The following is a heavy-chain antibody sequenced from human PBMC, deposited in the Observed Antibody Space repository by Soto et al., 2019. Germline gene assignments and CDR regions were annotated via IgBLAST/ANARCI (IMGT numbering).Heavy chain of an antibody. CDR1: GFTFSDHQ. CDR2: SRNKANSYTT. Sequence: HPGGSLRLSCAASGFTFSDHQMDWVRQAPGKGLEWVGRSRNKANSYTTEYAASVKGRFTISRDDSKNSLYLQMNSLKIEDTAVYYCARVVGAPNWFDPWGQG. D-gene: IGHD1-26*01. CDR3: ARVVGAPNWFDP. J-gene: IGHJ5*02. V-gene: IGHV3-72*01.